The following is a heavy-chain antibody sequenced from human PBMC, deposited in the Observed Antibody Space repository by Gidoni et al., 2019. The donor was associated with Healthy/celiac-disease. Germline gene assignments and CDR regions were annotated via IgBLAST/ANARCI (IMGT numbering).Heavy chain of an antibody. D-gene: IGHD3-9*01. CDR3: ARILTGYFYYYYGMDV. Sequence: QVQLVQSGAEVKKPGASVKVSCKASGYTFTSYGISWVRQAPGQGLEWMGWISAYNGNTNYAQKLQGRVTMTTDTSTSTAYMELRSLRSDDTAVYYCARILTGYFYYYYGMDVWGQGTTVTVSS. CDR1: GYTFTSYG. V-gene: IGHV1-18*01. J-gene: IGHJ6*02. CDR2: ISAYNGNT.